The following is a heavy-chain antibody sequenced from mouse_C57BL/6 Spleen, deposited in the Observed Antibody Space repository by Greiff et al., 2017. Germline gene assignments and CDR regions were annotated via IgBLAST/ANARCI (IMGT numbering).Heavy chain of an antibody. V-gene: IGHV5-17*01. D-gene: IGHD2-4*01. Sequence: EVQRVESGGGLVKPGGSLKLSCAASGFTFSDYGMHWVRQAPEKGLEWVAYISSGSGTIYYADTVKGRFTISRDNAKNTLFLQMARLRAEDTAMYYCARPKDYDEVSAMDYWGQGTSVTVSS. CDR1: GFTFSDYG. CDR2: ISSGSGTI. CDR3: ARPKDYDEVSAMDY. J-gene: IGHJ4*01.